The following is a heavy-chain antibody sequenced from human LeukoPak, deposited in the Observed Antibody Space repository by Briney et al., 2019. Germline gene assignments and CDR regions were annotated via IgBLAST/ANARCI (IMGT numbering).Heavy chain of an antibody. D-gene: IGHD3-22*01. Sequence: GGSLRLSCAASGFTFDDYAMHWVRQAPGKGLEWVSGISWNSGTIGYADSVKGRFTISGDNAKNSLYLQMNSLRAEDTAVYYCARDKSSGALGYWGQGTLVTVSS. CDR1: GFTFDDYA. V-gene: IGHV3-9*01. J-gene: IGHJ4*02. CDR2: ISWNSGTI. CDR3: ARDKSSGALGY.